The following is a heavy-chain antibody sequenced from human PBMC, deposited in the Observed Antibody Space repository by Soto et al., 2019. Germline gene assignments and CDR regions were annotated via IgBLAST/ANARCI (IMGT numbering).Heavy chain of an antibody. CDR3: ARGGTTVTSFDY. J-gene: IGHJ4*02. Sequence: ASVKVSCKASGYSFTDHYMHWVRQAPGQGLEWLGWINPNTGNTHFAQKFQGRVTMTTDTSMSTAYMELRRLRSDDTAVYYCARGGTTVTSFDYWGQGTLVTVSS. D-gene: IGHD4-4*01. V-gene: IGHV1-2*02. CDR1: GYSFTDHY. CDR2: INPNTGNT.